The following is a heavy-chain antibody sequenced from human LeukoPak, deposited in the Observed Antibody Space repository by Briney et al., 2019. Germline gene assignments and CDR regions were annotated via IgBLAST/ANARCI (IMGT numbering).Heavy chain of an antibody. J-gene: IGHJ3*02. D-gene: IGHD3-10*01. V-gene: IGHV3-21*01. CDR1: GFTFSSDS. CDR2: ISGRSVFI. Sequence: GGSLRLSCEGSGFTFSSDSLGWVRQAPGKGLEWVSSISGRSVFISYSDSVKGRFTISRDNAKNSLYLQMNSLRAEDTAVYYCARDRRGKQKDAFDIWGQGTMVTVSS. CDR3: ARDRRGKQKDAFDI.